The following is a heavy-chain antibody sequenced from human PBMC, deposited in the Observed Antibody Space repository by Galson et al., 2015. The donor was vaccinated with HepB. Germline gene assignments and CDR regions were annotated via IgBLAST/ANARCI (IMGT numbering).Heavy chain of an antibody. J-gene: IGHJ5*02. CDR3: ATSASMTTVTNWFDP. D-gene: IGHD4-11*01. CDR1: EYTFTNYY. Sequence: SVKVSCKASEYTFTNYYIHWVRQAPGQGLEWMGKINPSGGSTSYAQRFQGRVTMTRDTSTRSFYMELNSLRSEDTAVYYCATSASMTTVTNWFDPWGQGTLVTVSS. V-gene: IGHV1-46*03. CDR2: INPSGGST.